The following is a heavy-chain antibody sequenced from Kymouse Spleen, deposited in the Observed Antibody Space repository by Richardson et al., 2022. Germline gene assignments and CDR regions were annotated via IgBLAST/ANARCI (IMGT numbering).Heavy chain of an antibody. CDR1: GYTFTSYG. V-gene: IGHV1-18*01. D-gene: IGHD2-2*02. Sequence: QVQLVQSGAEVKKPGASVKVSCKASGYTFTSYGISWVRQAPGQGLEWMGWISAYNGNTNYAQKLQGRVTMTTDTSTSTAYMELRSLRSDDTAVYYCARWIVVVPAAIDYYYYGMDVWGQGTTVTVSS. CDR3: ARWIVVVPAAIDYYYYGMDV. CDR2: ISAYNGNT. J-gene: IGHJ6*02.